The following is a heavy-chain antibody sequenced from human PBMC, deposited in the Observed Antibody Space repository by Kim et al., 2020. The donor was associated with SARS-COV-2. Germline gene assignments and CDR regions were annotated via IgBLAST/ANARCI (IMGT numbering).Heavy chain of an antibody. CDR2: ISAYNGNT. CDR1: GYTFTSYG. CDR3: ASMSIVVVPADYGMDV. J-gene: IGHJ6*01. D-gene: IGHD2-2*01. V-gene: IGHV1-18*01. Sequence: ASVKVSCKASGYTFTSYGISWVRQAPGQGLEWMGWISAYNGNTNYAQKLQGRVTMTTDTSTSTAYMELRSVRSDDTAVYYCASMSIVVVPADYGMDVWGQGTTVTDSS.